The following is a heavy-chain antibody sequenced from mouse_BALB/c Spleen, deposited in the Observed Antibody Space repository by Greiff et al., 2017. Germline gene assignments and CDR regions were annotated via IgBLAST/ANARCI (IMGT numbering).Heavy chain of an antibody. Sequence: EVKLVESGGDLVKPGGSLKLSCAASGFTFSSYGMSWVRQTPDKRLEWVATISSGGSYTYYPDSVKGRFTISRDNAKNTLYLQMSSLKSEDTAMYYCARRDGNQGNAMDYWGQGTSVTVSS. J-gene: IGHJ4*01. D-gene: IGHD2-1*01. V-gene: IGHV5-6*01. CDR3: ARRDGNQGNAMDY. CDR1: GFTFSSYG. CDR2: ISSGGSYT.